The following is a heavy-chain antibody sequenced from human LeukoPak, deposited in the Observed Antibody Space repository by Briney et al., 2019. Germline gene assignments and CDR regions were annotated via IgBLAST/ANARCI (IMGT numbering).Heavy chain of an antibody. J-gene: IGHJ6*02. CDR2: ISYDGSNK. D-gene: IGHD2-2*01. V-gene: IGHV3-30*18. CDR3: AKDLRGFVVVPAAPITYGMDV. Sequence: SCKASGGTFSSYGMHWVRQAPGKGLEWVAVISYDGSNKYYADSVKGRFTISRDNSKNTLYLQMNSLRAEDTAVYYCAKDLRGFVVVPAAPITYGMDVWGQGTTVTVSS. CDR1: GGTFSSYG.